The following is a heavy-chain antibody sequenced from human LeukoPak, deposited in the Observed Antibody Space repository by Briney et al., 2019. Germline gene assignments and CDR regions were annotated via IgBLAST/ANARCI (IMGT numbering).Heavy chain of an antibody. CDR3: ARGLGWATYYYGSGGYYYMDV. V-gene: IGHV4-38-2*02. D-gene: IGHD3-10*01. Sequence: PSETLSLTCTVSGYSISSGYYWGWIRQPPGKGLEWIGSIYHSGSTYYNPSLKSRVTISVDTSKNQFSLKLSSVTAADTAVYYCARGLGWATYYYGSGGYYYMDVWGQGTLVTVSS. J-gene: IGHJ6*03. CDR2: IYHSGST. CDR1: GYSISSGYY.